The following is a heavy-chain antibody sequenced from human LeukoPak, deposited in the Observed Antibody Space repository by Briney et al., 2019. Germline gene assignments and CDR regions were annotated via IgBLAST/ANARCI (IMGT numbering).Heavy chain of an antibody. CDR2: ISAYNGNT. CDR3: ARDRSEQWLANAEYFQH. J-gene: IGHJ1*01. Sequence: ASVKVSCKASGYTFTSYGISWVRQAPGRGLEWMGWISAYNGNTNYAQKLQGRVTMARDTSTSTVYMELSSLRSEDTAVYYCARDRSEQWLANAEYFQHWGQGTLVTVSS. V-gene: IGHV1-18*01. D-gene: IGHD6-19*01. CDR1: GYTFTSYG.